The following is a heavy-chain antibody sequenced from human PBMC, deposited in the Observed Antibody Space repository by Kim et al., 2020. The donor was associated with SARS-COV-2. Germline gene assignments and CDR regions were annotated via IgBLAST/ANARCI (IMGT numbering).Heavy chain of an antibody. V-gene: IGHV2-5*01. CDR3: AHRRGASIAAPYFDY. D-gene: IGHD6-6*01. Sequence: QSLKSRLTISKDTSKKQVVLTMTNMDPVDTATYYCAHRRGASIAAPYFDYWGQGTLVTVSS. J-gene: IGHJ4*02.